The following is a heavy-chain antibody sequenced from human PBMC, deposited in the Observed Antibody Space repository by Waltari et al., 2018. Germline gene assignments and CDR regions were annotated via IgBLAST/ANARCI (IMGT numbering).Heavy chain of an antibody. J-gene: IGHJ5*02. CDR2: IYTSGST. CDR1: GGSISSYY. V-gene: IGHV4-4*07. D-gene: IGHD2-2*01. CDR3: ARTLAYCSSTSCSSNWFDP. Sequence: QVQLQESGPVLVKPSETLSLTCTVSGGSISSYYWSWIRQPAGKGLEWIGRIYTSGSTNYNPSLKSRVTMSVDTSKNQFSLKLSSVTAADTAVYYCARTLAYCSSTSCSSNWFDPWGQGTLVTVSS.